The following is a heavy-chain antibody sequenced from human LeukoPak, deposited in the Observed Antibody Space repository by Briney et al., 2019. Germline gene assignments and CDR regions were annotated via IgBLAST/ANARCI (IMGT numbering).Heavy chain of an antibody. V-gene: IGHV3-74*01. D-gene: IGHD2-2*03. Sequence: GGSLRLSCEAPGFIFSSYWMHWVRQVPGKGLVWVSRINSDGSSTTYADFVKGRFTISRDNAKNTLYLQMNSLRAEDTAVYYCARDGYCSSGTCYGKDYWGQGTLVTVSS. CDR3: ARDGYCSSGTCYGKDY. J-gene: IGHJ4*02. CDR2: INSDGSST. CDR1: GFIFSSYW.